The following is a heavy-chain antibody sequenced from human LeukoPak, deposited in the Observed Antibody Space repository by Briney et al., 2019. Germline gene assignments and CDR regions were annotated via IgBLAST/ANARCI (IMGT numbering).Heavy chain of an antibody. CDR1: GFTFSDYW. CDR2: INADEDRA. D-gene: IGHD3-10*01. J-gene: IGHJ4*02. Sequence: GGSLRLSCAASGFTFSDYWMHWVRQAPGKGLVWVSHINADEDRAAYADSVKGRFTISRDNARNTLYLQMNSLRAEDTAVYYCARDRPYYGSGSYYHYWGQGTLVTVSS. V-gene: IGHV3-74*01. CDR3: ARDRPYYGSGSYYHY.